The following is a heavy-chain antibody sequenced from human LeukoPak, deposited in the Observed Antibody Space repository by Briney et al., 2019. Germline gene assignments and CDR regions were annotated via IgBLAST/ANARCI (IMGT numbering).Heavy chain of an antibody. V-gene: IGHV3-30*02. D-gene: IGHD6-19*01. Sequence: PGGSLRLSCAASGFTFSSYGMHWVRQAPGKGLEWVAFIRYDGSNKYYADSVKGRFTISRDNAKNSLYLQMNSLRAEDTAVYYCARDFYFYSSGWYPFDYWGQGTLVTVSS. CDR1: GFTFSSYG. CDR2: IRYDGSNK. CDR3: ARDFYFYSSGWYPFDY. J-gene: IGHJ4*02.